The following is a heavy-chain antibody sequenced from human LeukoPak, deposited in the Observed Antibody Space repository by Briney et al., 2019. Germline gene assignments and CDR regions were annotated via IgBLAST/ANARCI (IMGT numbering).Heavy chain of an antibody. CDR2: ISGGGDTT. D-gene: IGHD6-13*01. V-gene: IGHV3-23*01. CDR3: AKGGYSSSWYCLDY. Sequence: GGSLRLSCAASGFTFSSSPMNWVGQAPGKGLEWVSGISGGGDTTFYADSVKGRFTMSRDNSKNTLYLQMNSLRAEDTAVYYCAKGGYSSSWYCLDYWGQGTLVTVSS. J-gene: IGHJ4*02. CDR1: GFTFSSSP.